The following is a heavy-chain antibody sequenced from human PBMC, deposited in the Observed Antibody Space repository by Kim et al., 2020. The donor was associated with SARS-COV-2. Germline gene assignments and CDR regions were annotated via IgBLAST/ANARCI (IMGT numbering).Heavy chain of an antibody. CDR1: GGSISSYY. J-gene: IGHJ6*02. CDR3: ARVGQLWFTDYYYYGMDV. D-gene: IGHD5-18*01. CDR2: IYYSGST. Sequence: SGTLSLTCTVSGGSISSYYWSWIRQPPGKGLEWIGYIYYSGSTNYNPSLKSRVTISVDTSKNQFSLKLSSVTAADTAVYYCARVGQLWFTDYYYYGMDVWGQGTTVTVSS. V-gene: IGHV4-59*13.